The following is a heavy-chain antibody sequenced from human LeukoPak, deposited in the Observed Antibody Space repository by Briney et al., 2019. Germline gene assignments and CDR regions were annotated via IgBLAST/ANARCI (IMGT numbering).Heavy chain of an antibody. V-gene: IGHV4-34*01. CDR2: INHSGST. CDR3: ARTNAKINPFDN. Sequence: PSETLSLTCAVYGGSFSGYYWSWIRQPPGKGLEWIGEINHSGSTNYNPSLKSRVTISVDTSKNQFSLKLSSVTAADTAVYSCARTNAKINPFDNWGQGTLVTVSS. J-gene: IGHJ4*02. CDR1: GGSFSGYY.